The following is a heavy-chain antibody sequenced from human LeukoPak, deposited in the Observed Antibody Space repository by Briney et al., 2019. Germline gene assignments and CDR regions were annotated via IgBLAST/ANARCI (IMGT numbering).Heavy chain of an antibody. Sequence: KASETLSLTCAVYGGSFSGYYWSWIRQPPGKGLEWIGEINHSGSTNHNPSLKSRVTISVDTSKNQFSLKLSSVTAADTAVYYCARGPPRGGAVRYSSGWYVGYWGQGTLVTVSS. CDR3: ARGPPRGGAVRYSSGWYVGY. CDR1: GGSFSGYY. V-gene: IGHV4-34*01. CDR2: INHSGST. J-gene: IGHJ4*02. D-gene: IGHD6-19*01.